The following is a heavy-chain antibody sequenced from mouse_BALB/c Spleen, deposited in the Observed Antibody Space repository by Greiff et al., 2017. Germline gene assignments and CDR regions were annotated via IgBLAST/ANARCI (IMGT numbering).Heavy chain of an antibody. V-gene: IGHV1-9*01. CDR2: ILPGSGST. CDR1: GYTFSSYW. CDR3: ALYYDYDGYAMDY. J-gene: IGHJ4*01. Sequence: VQLQQSGAELMKPGASVKISCKATGYTFSSYWIEWVKQRPGHGLEWIGEILPGSGSTNYNEKFKGKATFTADTSSNTAYMQLSSLTSEDSAVYYCALYYDYDGYAMDYWGQGTSVTVSS. D-gene: IGHD2-4*01.